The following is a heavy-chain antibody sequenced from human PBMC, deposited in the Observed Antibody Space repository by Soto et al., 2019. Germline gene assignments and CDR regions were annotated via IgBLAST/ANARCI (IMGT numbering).Heavy chain of an antibody. Sequence: SETLSLTCAVSGYSISSGYYWGWIRQPPGKGLEWIGSIYHSGSTYYNPSPKSRVTISVDTSKNQFSLKLSSVTAADTAVYYCARGFGGAAAGFLFDYWGQGTLVTVSS. J-gene: IGHJ4*02. CDR3: ARGFGGAAAGFLFDY. CDR2: IYHSGST. V-gene: IGHV4-38-2*01. CDR1: GYSISSGYY. D-gene: IGHD6-13*01.